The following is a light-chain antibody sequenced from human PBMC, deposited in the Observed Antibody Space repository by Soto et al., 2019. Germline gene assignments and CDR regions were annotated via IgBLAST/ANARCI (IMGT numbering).Light chain of an antibody. Sequence: DIQMTQSPSSLSASVGDRGTITFRASQGIRSDLGWYQQKPGKAPKLLIYAASSVQSGVPLRFSGSGSGTDFTLTISSLQPEDFATYYCQQTHSTPVTFGQGTRLEIK. J-gene: IGKJ5*01. V-gene: IGKV1-39*01. CDR3: QQTHSTPVT. CDR1: QGIRSD. CDR2: AAS.